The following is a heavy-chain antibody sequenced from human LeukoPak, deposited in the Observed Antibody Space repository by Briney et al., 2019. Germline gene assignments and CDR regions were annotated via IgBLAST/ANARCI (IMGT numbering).Heavy chain of an antibody. D-gene: IGHD3-10*01. Sequence: GGSLRLSCAASGFTFSGYWMSWVRQAPGKGLEWVANIKQDGSEKYYVDSVKGRFTISGDNAKNSLYLQMNSLRAEDTAVYYCAREGKFYFDYWGQGTLVTVSS. CDR1: GFTFSGYW. J-gene: IGHJ4*02. CDR3: AREGKFYFDY. CDR2: IKQDGSEK. V-gene: IGHV3-7*01.